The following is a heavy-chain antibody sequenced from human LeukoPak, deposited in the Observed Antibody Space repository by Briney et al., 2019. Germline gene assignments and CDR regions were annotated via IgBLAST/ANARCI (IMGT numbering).Heavy chain of an antibody. CDR3: ARRSGSSPGHPHFDY. V-gene: IGHV4-39*01. CDR2: IYYSGST. CDR1: GGSISSSSYY. J-gene: IGHJ4*02. Sequence: RTSETLSLTCTVSGGSISSSSYYWGWIRQPPGKGLEWIGSIYYSGSTYYNPSLKSRVTISVDTSKNQFSLKLSSVTAADTAVYYCARRSGSSPGHPHFDYWGQGTLVTVSS. D-gene: IGHD1-26*01.